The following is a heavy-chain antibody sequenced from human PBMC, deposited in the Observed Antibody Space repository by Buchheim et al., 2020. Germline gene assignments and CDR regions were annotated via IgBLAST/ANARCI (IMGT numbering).Heavy chain of an antibody. CDR2: ISYDGSNM. Sequence: QVQLVESGGGVVQPGRSLRLSCVASGFTFSNIAMHWVRQAPGKGLEWVAVISYDGSNMYYADSVKGRFTISRDNSKNTLYVQMNSLRAEDTAVYYWARGSGTSLEYYYYAMDVWGQGTT. V-gene: IGHV3-30-3*01. CDR1: GFTFSNIA. CDR3: ARGSGTSLEYYYYAMDV. J-gene: IGHJ6*02.